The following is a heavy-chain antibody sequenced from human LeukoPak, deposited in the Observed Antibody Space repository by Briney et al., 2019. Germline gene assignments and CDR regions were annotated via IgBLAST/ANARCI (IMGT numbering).Heavy chain of an antibody. Sequence: PGGSLRLSCAASGFTFSNYWMHWVRQAPGKGLVWVSRIKSDGSSTNYADSVKGRFTISRDNAKNTLYLQMNSLRAEDTAMYYCTRILVVGNRAFDIRGQGTMATVSS. CDR3: TRILVVGNRAFDI. CDR1: GFTFSNYW. D-gene: IGHD2-15*01. V-gene: IGHV3-74*01. CDR2: IKSDGSST. J-gene: IGHJ3*02.